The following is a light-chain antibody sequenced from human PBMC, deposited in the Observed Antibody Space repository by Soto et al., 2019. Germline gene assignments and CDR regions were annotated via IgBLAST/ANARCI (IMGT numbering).Light chain of an antibody. CDR1: SSDVGGYNY. V-gene: IGLV2-14*01. Sequence: QSALTQPASVSGSPGQSITISCTGTSSDVGGYNYVSWYQQHPGKAPKLMIYEVSNRPSGVSNSFSGSKSGNTASLTISGLQAEDEADYYCSSYTTSSDVVFGGGTQLTVL. CDR2: EVS. J-gene: IGLJ2*01. CDR3: SSYTTSSDVV.